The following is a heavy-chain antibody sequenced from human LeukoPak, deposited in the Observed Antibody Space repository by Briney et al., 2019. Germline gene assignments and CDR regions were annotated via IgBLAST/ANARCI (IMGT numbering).Heavy chain of an antibody. Sequence: SETLSLTCAVSGGSFIGYDWTWIRQPPGKGLEWIGEINHSGGTNYNPSLKSRVTISVDTSKNQFSLKLSSVTAADTAVYYCARFGGDIVVVVAATNAFDIWGQGTMVTVSS. V-gene: IGHV4-34*01. CDR2: INHSGGT. CDR3: ARFGGDIVVVVAATNAFDI. D-gene: IGHD2-15*01. J-gene: IGHJ3*02. CDR1: GGSFIGYD.